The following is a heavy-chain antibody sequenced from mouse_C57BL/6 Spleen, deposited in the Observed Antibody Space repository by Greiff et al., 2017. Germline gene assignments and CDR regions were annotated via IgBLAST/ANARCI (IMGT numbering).Heavy chain of an antibody. CDR2: INPSNGGT. Sequence: QVQLQQPGTELVKPGASVKLSCKASGYTFTSYWMHWVKQRPGQGLEWIGNINPSNGGTNYNEKFKSKATLTVDKSSSTAYMQLSSLTSEDSAVYDCAREGLGHYYAMDYWGQGTSVTVSS. CDR3: AREGLGHYYAMDY. D-gene: IGHD3-3*01. CDR1: GYTFTSYW. J-gene: IGHJ4*01. V-gene: IGHV1-53*01.